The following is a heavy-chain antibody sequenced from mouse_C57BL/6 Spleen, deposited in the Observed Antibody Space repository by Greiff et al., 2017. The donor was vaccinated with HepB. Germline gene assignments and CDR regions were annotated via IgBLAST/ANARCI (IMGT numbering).Heavy chain of an antibody. J-gene: IGHJ4*01. CDR1: GFTFSNYW. V-gene: IGHV6-3*01. CDR2: IRLKSDNYAT. CDR3: TGDRNYCGRGYAMDY. D-gene: IGHD1-2*01. Sequence: EVQLVESGGGLVQPGGSMKLSCVASGFTFSNYWMNWVRQSPEKGLEWVAQIRLKSDNYATHYAESVKGRFTISRDDSKSSVYLQMNNLRAEDTGIYYCTGDRNYCGRGYAMDYWGQGTSVTVSS.